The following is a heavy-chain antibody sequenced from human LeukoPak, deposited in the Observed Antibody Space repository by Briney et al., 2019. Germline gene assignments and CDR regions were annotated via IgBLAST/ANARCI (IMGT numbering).Heavy chain of an antibody. CDR2: MNPNSGNT. D-gene: IGHD4-11*01. Sequence: ASVKVSCKASGYTFTSYDINWVRQATGQGLEWMGWMNPNSGNTGYAQKFQGRVTMTRDTSISTAYMELSRLRSDDTAVYYCARDPANTVTTVYYYYMDVWGKGTTVTVSS. V-gene: IGHV1-8*01. J-gene: IGHJ6*03. CDR1: GYTFTSYD. CDR3: ARDPANTVTTVYYYYMDV.